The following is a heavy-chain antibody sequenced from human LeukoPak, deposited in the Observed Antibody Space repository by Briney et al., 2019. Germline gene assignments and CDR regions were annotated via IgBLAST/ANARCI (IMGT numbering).Heavy chain of an antibody. CDR1: GFTFDDYA. Sequence: GGSLRLSCAASGFTFDDYAMHWVRQAPGNGLEWVSLISGDGSSTYYADSVKGRFTISRENAENTLYLRMNSLRAEDTAVYYCARSAADAFDYWGQGTLVTVSS. V-gene: IGHV3-43*02. CDR2: ISGDGSST. J-gene: IGHJ4*02. CDR3: ARSAADAFDY.